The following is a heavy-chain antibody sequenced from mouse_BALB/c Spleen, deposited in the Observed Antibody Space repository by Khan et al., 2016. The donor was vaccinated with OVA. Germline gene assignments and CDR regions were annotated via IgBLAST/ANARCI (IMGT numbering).Heavy chain of an antibody. J-gene: IGHJ1*01. Sequence: QVQLKESGAELMKPGASVKISCKTTGYTFSGYWIEWVKQRPGHGLEWIGEILPGSGSTNYNEKFKGKATLTADTSSSPAYMQLSSLTSDDSAVYYCARYGNHYYFDVWGAGTTVTVSS. CDR1: GYTFSGYW. V-gene: IGHV1-9*01. CDR3: ARYGNHYYFDV. CDR2: ILPGSGST. D-gene: IGHD1-1*01.